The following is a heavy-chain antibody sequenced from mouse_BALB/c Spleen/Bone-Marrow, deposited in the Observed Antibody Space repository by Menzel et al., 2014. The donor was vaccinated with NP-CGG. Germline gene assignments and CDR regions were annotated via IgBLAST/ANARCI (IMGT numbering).Heavy chain of an antibody. Sequence: QVQLQQSRPELVKPGALVKISCKASGYTFTSYDINWVKQRPGQGLEWIGWIYPGDGSTKYNEKFKGKATLTADKSSSTAYMQLSSLTSENSAVYFCARGYGYDVYWYFDVWGAGTTVTVSS. CDR3: ARGYGYDVYWYFDV. D-gene: IGHD2-2*01. CDR1: GYTFTSYD. V-gene: IGHV1S56*01. CDR2: IYPGDGST. J-gene: IGHJ1*01.